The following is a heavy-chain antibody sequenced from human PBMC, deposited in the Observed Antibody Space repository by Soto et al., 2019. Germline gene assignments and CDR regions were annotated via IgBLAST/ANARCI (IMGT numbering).Heavy chain of an antibody. CDR1: GGSISGSYYY. Sequence: SETLSLTCAVSGGSISGSYYYWGWLRQSPGKGPEWIGSVFYTGFTSSNPSLESRVSVSVDTSKNQFSLKVSGVSAADTAVYYCARGRNPQGWYNYYYYGMDVWGQGTTVTVSS. D-gene: IGHD2-15*01. CDR2: VFYTGFT. J-gene: IGHJ6*02. V-gene: IGHV4-39*01. CDR3: ARGRNPQGWYNYYYYGMDV.